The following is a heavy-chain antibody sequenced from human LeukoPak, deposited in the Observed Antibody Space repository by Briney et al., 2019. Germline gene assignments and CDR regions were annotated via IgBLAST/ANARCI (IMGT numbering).Heavy chain of an antibody. V-gene: IGHV4-34*01. CDR1: DESFSGYY. CDR2: IDHSGST. CDR3: ARGNRPYGEHEAFDI. J-gene: IGHJ3*02. Sequence: MSSETLSLTCAVYDESFSGYYCSWIRQPPRKGLEWIGEIDHSGSTNYNPSLQSRVTISVDTSKNQFSLKVSSVSAADTAVYYCARGNRPYGEHEAFDIWGHGTTVTVS. D-gene: IGHD3-10*01.